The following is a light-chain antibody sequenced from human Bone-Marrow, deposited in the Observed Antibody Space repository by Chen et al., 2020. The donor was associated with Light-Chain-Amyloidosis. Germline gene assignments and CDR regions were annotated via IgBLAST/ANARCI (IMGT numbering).Light chain of an antibody. Sequence: DIQRTQSPSTLSASVGDRVTITCRASQSISSWLAWYQQKPGKAPKLLIYKASILEAGVPSRFSGSGSGTEFTLTISSLQPDDFATYYCQQYNSYHTTFGQGTKVELK. CDR1: QSISSW. CDR3: QQYNSYHTT. V-gene: IGKV1-5*03. CDR2: KAS. J-gene: IGKJ1*01.